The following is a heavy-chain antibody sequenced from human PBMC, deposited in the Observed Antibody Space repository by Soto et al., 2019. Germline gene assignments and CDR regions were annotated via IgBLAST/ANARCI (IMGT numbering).Heavy chain of an antibody. J-gene: IGHJ3*02. CDR2: IYPGDSDT. Sequence: GESLKISCKGSGYSFTSYWIGWVRQMPGKGLEWMGIIYPGDSDTRYSPSFQGQVTISADKSISTAYLQWSSLKASDTAMYYCATTYYDYIWGSYRPGAFDIWGQGTMVTVSS. CDR1: GYSFTSYW. CDR3: ATTYYDYIWGSYRPGAFDI. D-gene: IGHD3-16*02. V-gene: IGHV5-51*01.